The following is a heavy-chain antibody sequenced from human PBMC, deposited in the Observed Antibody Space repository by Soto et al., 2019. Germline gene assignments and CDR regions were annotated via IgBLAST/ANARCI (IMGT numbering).Heavy chain of an antibody. Sequence: PSETLSLTCAVYGGSFSGYYWSWIRQPPGKGLEWIGEINHSGSTNYNPSLKSRVTISVDTSKNQFSLKLSSVTAADTAVYYCARGRIAARYYYYMDVWGKGTTVTVSS. D-gene: IGHD6-6*01. CDR1: GGSFSGYY. J-gene: IGHJ6*03. V-gene: IGHV4-34*01. CDR3: ARGRIAARYYYYMDV. CDR2: INHSGST.